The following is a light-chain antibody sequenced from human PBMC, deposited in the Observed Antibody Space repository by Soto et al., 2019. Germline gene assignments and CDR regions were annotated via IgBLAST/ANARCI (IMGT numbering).Light chain of an antibody. CDR3: QQYGSSPRT. V-gene: IGKV3-20*01. J-gene: IGKJ1*01. CDR1: QSVTSSY. Sequence: EIVLTQSPGTLSLSPGERATLSYRASQSVTSSYLAWYQQKPGQAPRLLIYGASSRATGIPDRFSGSGSGTDFTLTISRLGPEDFAVYYCQQYGSSPRTFGQGTKWIS. CDR2: GAS.